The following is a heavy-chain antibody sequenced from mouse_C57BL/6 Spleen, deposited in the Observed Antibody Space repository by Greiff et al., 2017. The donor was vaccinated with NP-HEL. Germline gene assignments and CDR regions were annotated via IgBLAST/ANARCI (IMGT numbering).Heavy chain of an antibody. V-gene: IGHV1-62-2*01. J-gene: IGHJ3*01. CDR2: FYPGSGST. D-gene: IGHD3-1*01. CDR3: ARDVGTGFAY. CDR1: GYTFTEYT. Sequence: QVQLQQSGAELVKPGASVKLSCKASGYTFTEYTIHWVKQRSGQGLEWIGWFYPGSGSTYYNEKFKGKATLTADKSSSTAYMQLSSLTSEDSAVYFCARDVGTGFAYWGQGTLVTVSA.